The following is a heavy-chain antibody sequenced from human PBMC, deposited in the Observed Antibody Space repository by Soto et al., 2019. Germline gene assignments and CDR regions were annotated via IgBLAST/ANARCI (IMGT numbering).Heavy chain of an antibody. CDR3: AITPYHYDSRGYYDRALDI. CDR1: GGTFSRYA. J-gene: IGHJ3*02. D-gene: IGHD3-22*01. CDR2: IIPILGTA. V-gene: IGHV1-69*06. Sequence: QVQLVQSGAEVKKPGSSVKVSCKASGGTFSRYAISWVRQAPGQGLEWMGGIIPILGTANSAQKFQGRVTITADKYTSTAYMELSSLGSEDTVVYYWAITPYHYDSRGYYDRALDIWGQGTMVTVSS.